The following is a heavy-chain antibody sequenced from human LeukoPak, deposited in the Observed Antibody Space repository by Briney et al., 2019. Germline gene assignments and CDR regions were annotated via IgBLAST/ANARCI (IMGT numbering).Heavy chain of an antibody. CDR2: IRYDGSNK. J-gene: IGHJ4*02. CDR1: GFTFSSYG. D-gene: IGHD3-22*01. Sequence: GGSLTLSCAASGFTFSSYGMHWVRQAPGKGLEGVAFIRYDGSNKYYAASVKGRFTTSRDNSKNTLYLQMNSLRAEDTAVYYCAKKLKSPYYYDSSALVYWGQGTLVTVSS. CDR3: AKKLKSPYYYDSSALVY. V-gene: IGHV3-30*02.